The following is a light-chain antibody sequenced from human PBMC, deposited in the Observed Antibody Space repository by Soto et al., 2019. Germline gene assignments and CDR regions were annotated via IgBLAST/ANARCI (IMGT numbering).Light chain of an antibody. CDR3: QQYGSSPET. Sequence: ETVLTQSPGTLSLSPGERSTLSCRASQSVSSGHLAWYQQKPGQAPRLLLYGASSRATGIPDRLSGSGPGTDFTLTISRLEPEDFAVYYCQQYGSSPETFGQGTKVDIK. CDR2: GAS. CDR1: QSVSSGH. J-gene: IGKJ1*01. V-gene: IGKV3-20*01.